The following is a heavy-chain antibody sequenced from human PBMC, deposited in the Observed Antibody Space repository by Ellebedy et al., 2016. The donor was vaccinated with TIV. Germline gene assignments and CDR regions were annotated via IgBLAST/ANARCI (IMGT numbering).Heavy chain of an antibody. Sequence: SETLSLTXAVYGGSFSGYYWSWIRQPPGKGLEWIGEINHSGSTNYNPSLKSRVTISVDTSKNQFSLKLSSVTAADTAVYYCASLRRSWFGELFRYYYGMDVWGQGTTVTVSS. J-gene: IGHJ6*02. CDR3: ASLRRSWFGELFRYYYGMDV. V-gene: IGHV4-34*01. D-gene: IGHD3-10*01. CDR2: INHSGST. CDR1: GGSFSGYY.